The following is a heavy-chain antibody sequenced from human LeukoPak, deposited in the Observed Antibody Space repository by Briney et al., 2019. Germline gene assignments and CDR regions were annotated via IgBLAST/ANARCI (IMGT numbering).Heavy chain of an antibody. CDR1: GFTFSNYG. D-gene: IGHD3-16*01. V-gene: IGHV3-33*01. J-gene: IGHJ4*02. CDR2: IWYDGSNK. CDR3: ARDRVGGLGGMGY. Sequence: PGRSLRLSCAASGFTFSNYGIHWVRQAPGKGLELVAVIWYDGSNKYYADSVKGRFTISRDNSKNTLYLQMNSLRAEDTAVYYCARDRVGGLGGMGYWGQGTLVTVSS.